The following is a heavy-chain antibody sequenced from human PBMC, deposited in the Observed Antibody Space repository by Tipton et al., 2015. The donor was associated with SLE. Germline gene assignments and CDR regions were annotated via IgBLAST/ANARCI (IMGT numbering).Heavy chain of an antibody. V-gene: IGHV4-39*07. CDR2: IYYSGST. J-gene: IGHJ4*02. Sequence: LRLSCTVSGGSISSSSYYWGWIRQPPGKGLEWIGSIYYSGSTYYNPSLKSRVTISVDTSKNHFSLKLSSVTAADTAVYYCASRGEDSSSAGDYWGQRTLVTVSS. CDR1: GGSISSSSYY. CDR3: ASRGEDSSSAGDY. D-gene: IGHD6-13*01.